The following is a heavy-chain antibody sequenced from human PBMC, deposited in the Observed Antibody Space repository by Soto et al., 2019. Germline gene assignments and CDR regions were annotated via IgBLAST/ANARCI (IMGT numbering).Heavy chain of an antibody. CDR2: ISSSSSYI. CDR3: ARVGYRYYYGMDV. CDR1: GFTFSSYS. V-gene: IGHV3-21*01. D-gene: IGHD5-18*01. Sequence: GGSLRLSCAASGFTFSSYSMNWVRQAPGKGLEWVSSISSSSSYIYYADSVKGRFTISRGNAKNSLYLQMNSLRAEDTAVYYCARVGYRYYYGMDVWGQGTTVTVSS. J-gene: IGHJ6*02.